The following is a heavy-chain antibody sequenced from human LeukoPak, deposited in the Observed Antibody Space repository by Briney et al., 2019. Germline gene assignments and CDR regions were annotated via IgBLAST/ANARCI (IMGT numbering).Heavy chain of an antibody. J-gene: IGHJ6*02. D-gene: IGHD6-25*01. CDR2: ISYDGSNK. V-gene: IGHV3-30-3*01. CDR3: ARAPGPAACKDV. CDR1: GFTFSSYA. Sequence: GGSLRLSCAASGFTFSSYAMHWVRQAPGKGLEWVAVISYDGSNKYYADSVKGRFTISRDNSKNTLYLQMNSLRAEDTAVYYCARAPGPAACKDVWGQGTTVTVSS.